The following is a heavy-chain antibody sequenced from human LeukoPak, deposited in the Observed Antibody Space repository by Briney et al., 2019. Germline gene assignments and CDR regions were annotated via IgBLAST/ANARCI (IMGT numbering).Heavy chain of an antibody. CDR2: ISSSSSYI. J-gene: IGHJ3*02. CDR1: GFTFSSYS. CDR3: ARERRSVVITTDAFDI. Sequence: GGSLRLSCAASGFTFSSYSMNWVRQAPGKGLEWVSSISSSSSYIYYADPVKGRFTISRDNAKNSLYLQMNSLRAEDTAVYYCARERRSVVITTDAFDIWGQGTMVTVSS. D-gene: IGHD3-22*01. V-gene: IGHV3-21*01.